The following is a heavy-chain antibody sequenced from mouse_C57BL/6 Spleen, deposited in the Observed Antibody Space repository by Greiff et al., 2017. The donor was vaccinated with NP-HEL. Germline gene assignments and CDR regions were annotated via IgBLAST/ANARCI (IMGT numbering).Heavy chain of an antibody. CDR2: IYPRSGNT. CDR1: GYPFTSYG. V-gene: IGHV1-81*01. Sequence: QVQLQQSGAELARPGASVKLSYKASGYPFTSYGISWVKQRTGQGLEWIGEIYPRSGNTYYNEKFKGKATLTADKSSSTAYMELRSLTSEDSAVYFCARPDPNYAMDYWGQGTSVTVSS. CDR3: ARPDPNYAMDY. J-gene: IGHJ4*01.